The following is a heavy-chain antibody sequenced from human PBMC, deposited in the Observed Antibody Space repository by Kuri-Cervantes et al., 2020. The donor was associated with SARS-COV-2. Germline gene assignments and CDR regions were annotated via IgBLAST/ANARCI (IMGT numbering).Heavy chain of an antibody. D-gene: IGHD5-12*01. CDR2: INHSGST. Sequence: SETLSLTCTVSGGSISGYYWSWIRQPPGKGLEWIGEINHSGSTNYNPSLKSRVTVSVDTSKNQFSLKLSSVTAADTAVYYCARHGVATAPWAFDIWGQGTMVTVSS. CDR1: GGSISGYY. CDR3: ARHGVATAPWAFDI. J-gene: IGHJ3*02. V-gene: IGHV4-34*01.